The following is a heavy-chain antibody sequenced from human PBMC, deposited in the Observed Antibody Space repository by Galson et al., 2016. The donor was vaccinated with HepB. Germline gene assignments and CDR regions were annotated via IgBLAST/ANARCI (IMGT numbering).Heavy chain of an antibody. CDR3: TTSSIRGYTYGPSAY. J-gene: IGHJ4*02. Sequence: SLRLSCAASGFTFSRAWMNWVRQAPGKGLEWVGRIKSYTDGGTTEYAAPMKGRFTFSRDESNNRLYLQMNSLKTEDTAVYYCTTSSIRGYTYGPSAYWGRGTLVAVSS. V-gene: IGHV3-15*01. CDR2: IKSYTDGGTT. D-gene: IGHD5-18*01. CDR1: GFTFSRAW.